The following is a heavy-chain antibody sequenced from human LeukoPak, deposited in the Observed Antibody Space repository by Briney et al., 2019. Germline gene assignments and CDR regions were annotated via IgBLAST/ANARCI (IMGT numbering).Heavy chain of an antibody. CDR1: GYTFTSYD. CDR3: ARGDSSSWPNWFDP. CDR2: MNPNSGNT. Sequence: GASVKVSCKASGYTFTSYDINWVRQATGQGLEWMGWMNPNSGNTGYAQKFQGRVTMTRNTSISTAYMELSSLRSEDTAVYYCARGDSSSWPNWFDPWGQGTLVTVSS. J-gene: IGHJ5*02. V-gene: IGHV1-8*01. D-gene: IGHD6-13*01.